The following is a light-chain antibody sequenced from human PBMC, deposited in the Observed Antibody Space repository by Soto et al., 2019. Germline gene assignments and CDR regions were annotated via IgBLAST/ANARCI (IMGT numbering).Light chain of an antibody. Sequence: DIQIPQSPSTLPASVGDRVTITCRASQSSSSWLAWYQQKPGKAPKLLIYDASSLESGVPSRFSGSGSGTEFTLTISSLQPDDFATYYCQQYNSYLWTFGQGTKVDIK. CDR1: QSSSSW. CDR2: DAS. V-gene: IGKV1-5*01. J-gene: IGKJ1*01. CDR3: QQYNSYLWT.